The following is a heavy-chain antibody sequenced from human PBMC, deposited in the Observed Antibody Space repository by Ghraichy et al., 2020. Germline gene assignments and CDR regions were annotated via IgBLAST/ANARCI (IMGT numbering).Heavy chain of an antibody. J-gene: IGHJ4*02. Sequence: SETLSLTCAVSGGSISSGGYSWSWIRQPPGKGLEWIGYIYHSGSTYYNPSLKSRVTISVDRSKNQFSLKLSSVTAADTAVYYCARERVGGDSSGYYYHHYFDYWGQGTLVTVSS. D-gene: IGHD3-22*01. V-gene: IGHV4-30-2*01. CDR2: IYHSGST. CDR1: GGSISSGGYS. CDR3: ARERVGGDSSGYYYHHYFDY.